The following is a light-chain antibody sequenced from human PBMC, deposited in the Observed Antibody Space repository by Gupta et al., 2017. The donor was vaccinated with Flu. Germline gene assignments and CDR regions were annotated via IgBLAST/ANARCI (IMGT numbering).Light chain of an antibody. CDR3: QYYNGATWV. CDR2: RND. CDR1: SGDIASAF. V-gene: IGLV6-57*01. J-gene: IGLJ3*02. Sequence: FVLTQPQSVSESPGKTVTISCTRSSGDIASAFVQWLQQRPDSPPTIVVYRNDLRPSGVPARFSGSVYTSSTSASIVISGLMAEDEYYYYCQYYNGATWVFGGGTKVTVL.